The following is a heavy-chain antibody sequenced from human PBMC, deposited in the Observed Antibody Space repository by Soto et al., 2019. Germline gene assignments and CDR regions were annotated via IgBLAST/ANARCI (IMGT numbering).Heavy chain of an antibody. CDR3: TRHGSPFALDV. CDR1: GFTFSSYW. CDR2: IKPDVSEK. J-gene: IGHJ6*02. V-gene: IGHV3-7*03. Sequence: EVQLVESGGGLVQPGGSLRLSCAASGFTFSSYWMSWARQAPVKGLGWVANIKPDVSEKYYVDSVRGRFTTSRDNSRNCFYLQMNSMTGEDTAVYYCTRHGSPFALDVWGLGTSVTGSS.